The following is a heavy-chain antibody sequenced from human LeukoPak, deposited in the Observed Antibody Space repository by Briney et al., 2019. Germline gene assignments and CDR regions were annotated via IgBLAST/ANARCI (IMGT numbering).Heavy chain of an antibody. CDR3: TRGGRSTSYYWGY. Sequence: GGSLRLSCAASQLTFSNYCMTWVRQGPGKGLEWVATIKKDGSEKYYVDSVKGRFTISRDNAENSLYLHMNNLRAEDTAVYYCTRGGRSTSYYWGYWGQGTLVTVSS. J-gene: IGHJ4*02. D-gene: IGHD1-26*01. CDR2: IKKDGSEK. CDR1: QLTFSNYC. V-gene: IGHV3-7*01.